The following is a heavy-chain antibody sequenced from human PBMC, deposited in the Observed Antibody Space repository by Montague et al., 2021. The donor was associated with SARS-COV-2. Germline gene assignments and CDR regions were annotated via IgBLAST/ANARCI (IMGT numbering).Heavy chain of an antibody. CDR2: ISHCCGT. D-gene: IGHD2-15*01. CDR3: SSHCGGGRCYFGMDV. Sequence: SETLSLTCDVYGGSFSSYCSWICQRPRRGLEWVGQISHCCGTNYNPSLKLRITTSVATSKNQVTLKLSSVTAADTAAYYCSSHCGGGRCYFGMDVWGQGTTVTVS. J-gene: IGHJ6*02. CDR1: GGSFSSYC. V-gene: IGHV4-34*01.